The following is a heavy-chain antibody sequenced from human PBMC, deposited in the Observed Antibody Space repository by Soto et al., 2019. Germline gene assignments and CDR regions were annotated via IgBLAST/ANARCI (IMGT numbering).Heavy chain of an antibody. V-gene: IGHV1-18*01. CDR2: ISGYNGNT. J-gene: IGHJ6*02. CDR1: GYTFTSYG. Sequence: QVQLVESGAEVQKPGASVKVSCKASGYTFTSYGISWVRQAPGQGLDWMGWISGYNGNTKNAQDLQGRVTMTTDTSTGTAYMELSGLRSDDTAVYYCARFSGGSYYTYYFYYGMDVWGQGSTVTVSS. D-gene: IGHD2-15*01. CDR3: ARFSGGSYYTYYFYYGMDV.